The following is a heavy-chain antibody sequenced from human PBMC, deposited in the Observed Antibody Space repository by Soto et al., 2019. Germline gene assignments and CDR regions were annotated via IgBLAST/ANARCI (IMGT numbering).Heavy chain of an antibody. CDR1: GGTFKMYA. V-gene: IGHV1-69*01. D-gene: IGHD3-16*02. J-gene: IGHJ4*02. Sequence: QVQLVQSGPEVKKPGSAVKVSCKASGGTFKMYAMNWVRQAPGQGLEWMGGTIPALDKTNYAQKFQGRITITVDESTDTAYIDLSSLKSDDTAVYYCARSIGSGGVIGGFDYWGQGTMVTVSS. CDR3: ARSIGSGGVIGGFDY. CDR2: TIPALDKT.